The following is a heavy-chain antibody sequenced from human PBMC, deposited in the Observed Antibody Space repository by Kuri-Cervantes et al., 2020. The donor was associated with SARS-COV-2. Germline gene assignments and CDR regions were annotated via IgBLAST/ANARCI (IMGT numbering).Heavy chain of an antibody. CDR2: ISYDGGYE. Sequence: LSLTCAASGFSFSNYAMHWVRQAPGKGLEWVAIISYDGGYENYADSVQGRFTISRDNDKHTLYLQVNSVKTEGTAVYYCARDPYVGSGYYLLDFWGQGTLVTVSS. J-gene: IGHJ4*02. V-gene: IGHV3-30*03. CDR3: ARDPYVGSGYYLLDF. CDR1: GFSFSNYA. D-gene: IGHD3-22*01.